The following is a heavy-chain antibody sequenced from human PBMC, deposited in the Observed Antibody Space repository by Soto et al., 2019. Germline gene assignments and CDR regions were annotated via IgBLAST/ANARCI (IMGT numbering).Heavy chain of an antibody. CDR2: IYWDDDK. V-gene: IGHV2-5*02. J-gene: IGHJ4*02. D-gene: IGHD2-2*01. Sequence: QITLKESGPTLVKPTQTLTLTCTFSGFSLSTSGVGVGWIRQPPGKALEWLALIYWDDDKRYSPSLKSRLTINEATSKTHVVLTMTNMDPVDTATYYCAHRGDDVVVPAAMSGGPDYFDYWGQGTLVTVSS. CDR3: AHRGDDVVVPAAMSGGPDYFDY. CDR1: GFSLSTSGVG.